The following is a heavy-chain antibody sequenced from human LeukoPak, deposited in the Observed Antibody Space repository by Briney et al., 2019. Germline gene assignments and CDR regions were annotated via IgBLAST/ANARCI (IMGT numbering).Heavy chain of an antibody. V-gene: IGHV1-69*05. CDR1: GGPFSSYA. J-gene: IGHJ4*02. CDR3: ARDSSDEGIAVAGNFDY. Sequence: GSSVKVSCKASGGPFSSYAISWVRQAPGQGLEWMGRIIPIFGTANYSQKFQGRVTITTDESTSTAYMELSSLRSEDTAVYYCARDSSDEGIAVAGNFDYWGQGTLVTVSS. D-gene: IGHD6-19*01. CDR2: IIPIFGTA.